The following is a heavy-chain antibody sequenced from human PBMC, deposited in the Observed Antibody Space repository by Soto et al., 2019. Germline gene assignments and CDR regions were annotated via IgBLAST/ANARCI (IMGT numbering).Heavy chain of an antibody. J-gene: IGHJ6*02. CDR3: AKRGIVGAPRYYGMDV. CDR2: ISGSGGST. CDR1: GFTFSSYA. D-gene: IGHD1-26*01. V-gene: IGHV3-23*01. Sequence: HPGGSLRLSCAASGFTFSSYAMSWVRQAPGKGLEWVSAISGSGGSTYYADSVKGRFTISRDNSKNTLYLQMNSLRAEDTAVYYCAKRGIVGAPRYYGMDVWGQGTTVTVSS.